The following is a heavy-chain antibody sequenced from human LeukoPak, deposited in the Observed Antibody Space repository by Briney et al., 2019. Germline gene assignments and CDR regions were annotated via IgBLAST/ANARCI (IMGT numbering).Heavy chain of an antibody. CDR2: IKSKTDGGTT. J-gene: IGHJ6*03. CDR3: TTSITMVRGVIYYYMDV. D-gene: IGHD3-10*01. CDR1: GFTFSNAW. Sequence: GGSLRLSCAASGFTFSNAWMSWVRQAPGKGLEWVGRIKSKTDGGTTDYAAPVKGRFTISRDDSKNTLYLQMNSLKTEDTAVYYCTTSITMVRGVIYYYMDVWGKGTTVTISS. V-gene: IGHV3-15*01.